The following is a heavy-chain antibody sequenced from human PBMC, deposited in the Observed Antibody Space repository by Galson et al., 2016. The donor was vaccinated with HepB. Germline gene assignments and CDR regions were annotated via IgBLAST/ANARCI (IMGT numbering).Heavy chain of an antibody. CDR3: ARGVGGLKSMFDY. V-gene: IGHV3-23*01. CDR1: GFTFSNYG. CDR2: ISDSGANT. D-gene: IGHD3-16*01. J-gene: IGHJ4*02. Sequence: SLRLSCAASGFTFSNYGMAWVRQAPEKGLEWVSTISDSGANTHYADSVRGRFTISRDNSRNTLYLEVNSLRADDTALYYCARGVGGLKSMFDYWGQGSRVTLSS.